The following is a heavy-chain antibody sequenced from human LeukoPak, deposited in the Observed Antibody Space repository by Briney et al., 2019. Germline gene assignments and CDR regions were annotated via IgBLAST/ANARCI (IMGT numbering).Heavy chain of an antibody. CDR2: INPSGGST. V-gene: IGHV1-46*01. CDR3: ARGARFRSYGSGTYYTSLPFDP. Sequence: ASVKVSCKASGYTFTSYYMHWVRQAPGQGLEWMGIINPSGGSTSYAQKFQGRVTMTRDTSISTAYMELSSLTSEDMAVHYCARGARFRSYGSGTYYTSLPFDPWGQGTLVTVSS. J-gene: IGHJ5*02. CDR1: GYTFTSYY. D-gene: IGHD3-10*01.